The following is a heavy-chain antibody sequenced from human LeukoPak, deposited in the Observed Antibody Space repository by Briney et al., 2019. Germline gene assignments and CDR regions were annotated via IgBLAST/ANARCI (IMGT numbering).Heavy chain of an antibody. Sequence: GGALRLPCAASGFTFSSYSMDWVRQAPGKGLEWVSSISSSRNYIHYAHSVKGRFTISRENSKNTLYLQMNSLRAEDTAVYYCARDGHYYYYMDVWGKGTTVTVSS. V-gene: IGHV3-21*01. CDR2: ISSSRNYI. J-gene: IGHJ6*03. CDR3: ARDGHYYYYMDV. CDR1: GFTFSSYS.